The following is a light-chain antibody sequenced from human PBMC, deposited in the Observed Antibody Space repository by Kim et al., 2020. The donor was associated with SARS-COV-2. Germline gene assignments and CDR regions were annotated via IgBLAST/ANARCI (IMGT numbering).Light chain of an antibody. Sequence: TVTLPCGSSTGPVTTSHSPHWFQQRPGQAPKTLIYDTINKHSWTPDRFSGSLLRGKAALTLSGARPEDEADYFCLLSYGGVDVVFGGGTQLTVL. J-gene: IGLJ2*01. CDR1: TGPVTTSHS. CDR3: LLSYGGVDVV. CDR2: DTI. V-gene: IGLV7-46*01.